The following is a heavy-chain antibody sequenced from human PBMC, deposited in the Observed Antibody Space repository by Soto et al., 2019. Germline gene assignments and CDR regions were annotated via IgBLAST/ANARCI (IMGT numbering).Heavy chain of an antibody. D-gene: IGHD3-22*01. CDR1: GFIVTTHD. V-gene: IGHV3-53*01. Sequence: EVQLVESGGGLLQPGGSLRLSCAASGFIVTTHDMGWVRQAPGKGLVWVSVICSGGTTYYADSVKGRFTISRDNSKNTLYLQMNSLRAEDTAVYYCARDRPPNYYASSGYYLGNWGQGTLVTVSS. CDR2: ICSGGTT. J-gene: IGHJ4*02. CDR3: ARDRPPNYYASSGYYLGN.